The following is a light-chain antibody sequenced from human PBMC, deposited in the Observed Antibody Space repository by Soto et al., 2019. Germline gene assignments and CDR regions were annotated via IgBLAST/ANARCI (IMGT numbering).Light chain of an antibody. V-gene: IGLV2-11*01. Sequence: QSALTQPRSVSGSPGQSVTISCTGTSSDVGGYNYVSWYQHHPGKAPKLMIYDVSKRPSGVPDRFSGSKSGNTASLTISGLRGDDEVDYYRCSYASTFSFVFGTGTKLTVL. CDR1: SSDVGGYNY. CDR3: CSYASTFSFV. CDR2: DVS. J-gene: IGLJ1*01.